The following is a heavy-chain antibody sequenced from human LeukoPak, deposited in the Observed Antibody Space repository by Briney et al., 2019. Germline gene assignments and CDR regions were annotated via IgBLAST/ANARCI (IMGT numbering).Heavy chain of an antibody. Sequence: GGSLRLSCVASGFAFSSYGMHSVRPAPGKGLDWVGVISYDGSDKYSGDSLKGRFTISRDITKNTLYLQINSLILKNTAMYYCAKLAWRDSGDRHAGVVDIWGQGTMVTVSS. D-gene: IGHD4-17*01. CDR3: AKLAWRDSGDRHAGVVDI. V-gene: IGHV3-30*18. CDR2: ISYDGSDK. CDR1: GFAFSSYG. J-gene: IGHJ3*02.